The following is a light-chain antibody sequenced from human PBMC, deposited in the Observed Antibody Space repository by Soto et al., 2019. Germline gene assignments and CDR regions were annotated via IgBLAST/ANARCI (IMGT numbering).Light chain of an antibody. V-gene: IGLV2-23*01. CDR2: EGT. CDR1: SSDVGSYNL. Sequence: QSVLTQPASVSASPGQSITIPCTGTSSDVGSYNLVSWFQQHPGKVPKLLIYEGTKRPSGLADRFSGAKSGTTASLTISGLQAADEAHYYCYSYAGENLYVFGTGTKV. J-gene: IGLJ1*01. CDR3: YSYAGENLYV.